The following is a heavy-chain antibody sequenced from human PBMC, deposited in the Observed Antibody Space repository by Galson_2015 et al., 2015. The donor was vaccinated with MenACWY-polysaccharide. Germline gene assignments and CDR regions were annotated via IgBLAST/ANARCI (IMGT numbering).Heavy chain of an antibody. V-gene: IGHV1-3*01. CDR2: INAGNGNT. J-gene: IGHJ4*02. CDR1: GYTFTSYA. Sequence: SVKVSCKASGYTFTSYAMHWVRQAPGQRLEWMGWINAGNGNTKYSQKFQGRVTITRDTSASTAYMELSSLRSEDTAVCYCARVGGGSGWPFDYWGQGTLVTVSS. CDR3: ARVGGGSGWPFDY. D-gene: IGHD6-19*01.